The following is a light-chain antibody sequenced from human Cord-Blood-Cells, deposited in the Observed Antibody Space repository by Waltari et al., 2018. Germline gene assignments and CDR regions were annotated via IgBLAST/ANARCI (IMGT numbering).Light chain of an antibody. CDR3: QQYNSYSPET. CDR1: QSISSW. V-gene: IGKV1-5*01. J-gene: IGKJ2*01. CDR2: DVS. Sequence: DIQMTQSPSTLSASVGDRVTITCRASQSISSWLAWYQQKPGKAPKLLIYDVSSLESGVPSRFSGSGSGTEFTLTISSLQPDDFETYYCQQYNSYSPETFGQGTKLEIK.